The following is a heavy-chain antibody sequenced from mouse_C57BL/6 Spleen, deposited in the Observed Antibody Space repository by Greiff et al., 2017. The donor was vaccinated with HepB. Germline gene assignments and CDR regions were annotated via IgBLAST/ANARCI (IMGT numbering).Heavy chain of an antibody. CDR3: AREVRANWDLYYAMDY. D-gene: IGHD4-1*01. V-gene: IGHV1-72*01. Sequence: QVQLQQSGAELVKPGASVKLSCKASGYTFTSYWMHWVKQRPGRGLEWIGRIDPNSGGTKYNEKFKSKATLTVDKPSSTAYMQLSSLTSEDSAVYYCAREVRANWDLYYAMDYWGQGTSVTVSS. J-gene: IGHJ4*01. CDR1: GYTFTSYW. CDR2: IDPNSGGT.